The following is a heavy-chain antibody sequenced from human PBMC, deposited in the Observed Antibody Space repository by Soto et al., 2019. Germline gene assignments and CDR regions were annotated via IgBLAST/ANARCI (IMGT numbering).Heavy chain of an antibody. V-gene: IGHV4-4*07. CDR1: GDSMSTYY. CDR2: VYPGGSI. Sequence: ETLSLTCTVSGDSMSTYYWSWIRQSAGHRLEWIGRVYPGGSINYLPSLKSRITMSVDTSKNQFSLILTSVTAADSAVYYCSSTSYGVISEYWGQGTRVTVYS. CDR3: SSTSYGVISEY. D-gene: IGHD3-3*01. J-gene: IGHJ4*02.